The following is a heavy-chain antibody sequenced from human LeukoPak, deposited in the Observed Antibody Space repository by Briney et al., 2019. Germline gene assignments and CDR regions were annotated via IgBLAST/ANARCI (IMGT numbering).Heavy chain of an antibody. J-gene: IGHJ3*02. CDR1: GFTVSSNY. CDR2: IYSGGST. CDR3: AKFSGGYLGSNDAFDI. Sequence: GGSLRLSCAASGFTVSSNYMSWVRQAPGKGLEWVSVIYSGGSTYYADSVEGRFTISRDNSKNTLYLQMNSLRAEDTAVYYCAKFSGGYLGSNDAFDIWGQGTMVTVSS. V-gene: IGHV3-66*01. D-gene: IGHD3-10*01.